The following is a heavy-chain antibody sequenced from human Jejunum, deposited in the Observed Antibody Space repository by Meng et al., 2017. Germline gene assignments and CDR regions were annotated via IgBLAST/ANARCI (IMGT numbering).Heavy chain of an antibody. CDR2: ISSGGTYI. V-gene: IGHV3-21*01. CDR1: GFTFSTYS. J-gene: IGHJ4*02. Sequence: GESLKISCAGSGFTFSTYSMNWVRQAPGRGLEWVSSISSGGTYIYYADSVRGRFTISKDNAKDSVHLQMDSLRAEDTAVYYCARDMHPGRLVFKIDYWGQGTMVTVSS. D-gene: IGHD3-3*02. CDR3: ARDMHPGRLVFKIDY.